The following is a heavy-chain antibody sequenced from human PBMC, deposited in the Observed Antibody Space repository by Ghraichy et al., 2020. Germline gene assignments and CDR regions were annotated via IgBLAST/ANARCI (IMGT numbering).Heavy chain of an antibody. J-gene: IGHJ3*02. CDR3: AKDVDYYDSRPDAFDI. V-gene: IGHV3-30*18. CDR2: ISYDGSNK. Sequence: GGSLRLSCAASGFTFSSYGMHWVRQAPGKGLEWVAVISYDGSNKYYADSVKGRFTISRDNSKNTLYLQMNSLRAEDTAVYYCAKDVDYYDSRPDAFDIWGQGTMVTVSS. CDR1: GFTFSSYG. D-gene: IGHD3-22*01.